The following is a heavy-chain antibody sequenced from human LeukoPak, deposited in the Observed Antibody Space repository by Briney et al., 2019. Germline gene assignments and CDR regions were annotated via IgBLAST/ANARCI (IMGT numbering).Heavy chain of an antibody. V-gene: IGHV4-59*01. J-gene: IGHJ5*02. CDR1: GGSISSYY. D-gene: IGHD3-3*01. CDR3: ARGQYDFWSGSHGFDP. CDR2: IYYSGST. Sequence: PSETLSLTCTVSGGSISSYYWSWIRQPPGKGLEWIGYIYYSGSTNYNPSLKSRVTISVDTSKNQFSLKLSSVTAADTAVYYCARGQYDFWSGSHGFDPWGQGTLVTASS.